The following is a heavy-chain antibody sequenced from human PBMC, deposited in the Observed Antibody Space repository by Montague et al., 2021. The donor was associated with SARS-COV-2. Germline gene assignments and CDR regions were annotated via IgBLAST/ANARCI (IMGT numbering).Heavy chain of an antibody. CDR3: EGWHVSPEDGMDV. V-gene: IGHV4-59*02. CDR1: GVSVTDYY. Sequence: SETLSLTCTVSGVSVTDYYWSWIRQPPGKGLEWVGDVLYNKGTNFNPSLKSRVAISVDTSKNQLSLSLTSVTAADTTVYYCEGWHVSPEDGMDVWGQGTTVTVSS. CDR2: VLYNKGT. J-gene: IGHJ6*02.